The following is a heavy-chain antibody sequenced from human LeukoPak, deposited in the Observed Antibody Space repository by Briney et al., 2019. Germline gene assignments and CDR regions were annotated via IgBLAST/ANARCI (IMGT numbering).Heavy chain of an antibody. V-gene: IGHV3-66*02. D-gene: IGHD6-19*01. CDR2: IYSGRST. CDR3: ARDSPSRGWPLDY. Sequence: PGGSLRLSCAASGFTVSSNYMSWVRQAPGKGLEWVSVIYSGRSTYYADSVKGRFTISRDNSKNTLYLQMNSLRAEDTAVYYCARDSPSRGWPLDYWGQGTLVTVSS. CDR1: GFTVSSNY. J-gene: IGHJ4*02.